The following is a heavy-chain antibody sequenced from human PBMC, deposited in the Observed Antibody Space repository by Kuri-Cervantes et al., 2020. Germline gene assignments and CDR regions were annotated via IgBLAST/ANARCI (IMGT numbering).Heavy chain of an antibody. D-gene: IGHD5-12*01. V-gene: IGHV3-7*01. Sequence: GESLKISCVVSGLTFSSYWMTWVRQAPGKGLEWVANIKQDGSEKFYVDSVKGRFTISRDNAKNSLYLQMNSLRAEDTAVYYCARVGYDSLYYYYYMDVWGKGTTVTVSS. CDR2: IKQDGSEK. CDR1: GLTFSSYW. CDR3: ARVGYDSLYYYYYMDV. J-gene: IGHJ6*03.